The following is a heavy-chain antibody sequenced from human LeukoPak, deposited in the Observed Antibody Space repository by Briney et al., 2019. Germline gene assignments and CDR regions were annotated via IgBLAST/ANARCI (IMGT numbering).Heavy chain of an antibody. V-gene: IGHV1-18*01. CDR2: ISDYSGKT. CDR1: GYSLSSNG. CDR3: AREGATDYYFDY. Sequence: ASVKVSCTASGYSLSSNGISWARQAPGQGLEWMGWISDYSGKTKYAQNFQGRVTMTTDTSTNTAYMELRSLRSDDTAVYYCAREGATDYYFDYWGQGTLVTVSS. J-gene: IGHJ4*02. D-gene: IGHD4-11*01.